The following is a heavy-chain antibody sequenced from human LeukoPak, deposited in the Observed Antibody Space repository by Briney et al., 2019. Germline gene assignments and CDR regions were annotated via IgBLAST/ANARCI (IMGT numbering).Heavy chain of an antibody. D-gene: IGHD3-10*01. J-gene: IGHJ4*02. Sequence: GTSLRLSCAASGFTLSSCGMHWVRQAPGKGLEWVAVITYDGITTYFDDSVKGRFTISRDTSKSMLYLQMNSLRPEDAAVYYCVKEQSSGNYRTADFWGQGTLVTVSS. CDR2: ITYDGITT. CDR1: GFTLSSCG. CDR3: VKEQSSGNYRTADF. V-gene: IGHV3-30*18.